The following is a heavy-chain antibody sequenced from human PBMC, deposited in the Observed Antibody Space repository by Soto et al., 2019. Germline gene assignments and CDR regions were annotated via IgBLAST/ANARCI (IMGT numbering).Heavy chain of an antibody. CDR3: ARLGSGSSLVY. CDR2: VYSSGVA. D-gene: IGHD6-6*01. Sequence: QVQLQESGPGLVKPSETLTLICNVSGDSMSGYYGSWVRQPAGQGLEWIGRVYSSGVANYNPSLASRVTMSIDTSKNQFSRSLRSVTAADTAVYFCARLGSGSSLVYWGQRIPVTVSS. CDR1: GDSMSGYY. J-gene: IGHJ4*02. V-gene: IGHV4-4*07.